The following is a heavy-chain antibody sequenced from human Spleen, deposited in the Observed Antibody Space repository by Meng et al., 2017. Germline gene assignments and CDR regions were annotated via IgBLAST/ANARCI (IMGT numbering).Heavy chain of an antibody. J-gene: IGHJ4*02. V-gene: IGHV3-9*01. Sequence: SLKISCAASGFTFDDYAMHWVRQAPGKGLEWVSGISWNSGSIGYADSGKGRFTISRDNAKNTLYLQMTSLSDEATAVYYCAREHSEAGAAAGAFDYWGQGTLVTVSS. D-gene: IGHD6-13*01. CDR1: GFTFDDYA. CDR2: ISWNSGSI. CDR3: AREHSEAGAAAGAFDY.